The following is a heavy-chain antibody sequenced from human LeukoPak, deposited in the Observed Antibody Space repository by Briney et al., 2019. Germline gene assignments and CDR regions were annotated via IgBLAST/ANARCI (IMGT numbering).Heavy chain of an antibody. J-gene: IGHJ3*02. Sequence: ASVKVSCKASGYTFTSYGISWVRQAPGQGLEWMGWISAYSGNTNYAQKLQGRVTMTTDTSTSTAYMELRSLRSDDTAVYYCASRYCSSTSCYLRANDAFDIWGQGTMVTVSS. CDR2: ISAYSGNT. D-gene: IGHD2-2*01. CDR3: ASRYCSSTSCYLRANDAFDI. CDR1: GYTFTSYG. V-gene: IGHV1-18*01.